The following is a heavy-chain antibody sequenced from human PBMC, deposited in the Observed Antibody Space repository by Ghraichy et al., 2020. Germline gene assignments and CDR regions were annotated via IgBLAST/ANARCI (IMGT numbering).Heavy chain of an antibody. Sequence: GGSLRLSCAASGFTFSSYAMSWVRQAPGKGLEWVSGISGIGSRPYYADSVKGRFTISRDNSKNTLYLQMNSLRAEDTAVYYCAKDLDFWSGYYPFQHWGQGTLVTVSS. CDR2: ISGIGSRP. D-gene: IGHD3-3*01. CDR3: AKDLDFWSGYYPFQH. CDR1: GFTFSSYA. J-gene: IGHJ1*01. V-gene: IGHV3-23*01.